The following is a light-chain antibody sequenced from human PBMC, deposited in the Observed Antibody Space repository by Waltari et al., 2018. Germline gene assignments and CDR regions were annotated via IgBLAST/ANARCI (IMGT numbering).Light chain of an antibody. CDR1: SSDVGGRTS. V-gene: IGLV2-8*01. Sequence: QSALPQPPPASGSPGQSVPISCTATSSDVGGRTSVPGYQQHPGKAPKLMIYEVTKRPSGVPDRFSGPKSGNTASLIVSGLQAEDEADYHCSSYADSDNLVFGGGTKLTVL. CDR3: SSYADSDNLV. CDR2: EVT. J-gene: IGLJ3*02.